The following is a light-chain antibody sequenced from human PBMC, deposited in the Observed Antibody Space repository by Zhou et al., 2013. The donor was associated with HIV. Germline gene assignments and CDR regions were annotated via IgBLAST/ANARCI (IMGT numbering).Light chain of an antibody. Sequence: DIQMTQSPSTLSASVGDRVTITCRASQSISSWLAWYQQKPGKAPNLLIYKASSLESGVPSRFSGSGSGTEFTLTISSLQPDDFATYYCQQCISSPYTFGQGTKLEIK. CDR1: QSISSW. CDR2: KAS. V-gene: IGKV1-5*03. J-gene: IGKJ2*01. CDR3: QQCISSPYT.